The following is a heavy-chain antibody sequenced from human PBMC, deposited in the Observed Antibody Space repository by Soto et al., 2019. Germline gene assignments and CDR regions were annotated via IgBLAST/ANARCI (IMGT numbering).Heavy chain of an antibody. CDR1: GFTFSSYG. V-gene: IGHV3-33*01. Sequence: QVQLVESGGGVVQPGRSLRLSCAASGFTFSSYGMHWVRQAPGKGLEWVAVIWYDGSNKYYADSVKGRFTISRDNTKNTLYLQRNRLRAEDTAVYYCARGHLRWGYYYYGMDVWGQGTTVTVAS. D-gene: IGHD7-27*01. CDR2: IWYDGSNK. CDR3: ARGHLRWGYYYYGMDV. J-gene: IGHJ6*02.